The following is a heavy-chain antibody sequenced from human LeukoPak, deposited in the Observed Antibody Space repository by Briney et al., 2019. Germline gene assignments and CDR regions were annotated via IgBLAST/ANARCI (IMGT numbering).Heavy chain of an antibody. CDR2: MNPKSGNT. D-gene: IGHD6-19*01. CDR3: ARRAVDNSYYYYMDV. V-gene: IGHV1-8*03. Sequence: ASVKVSCKAAGYTFTDYYIHWVRQAHGQGLKWMGWMNPKSGNTGYAQKFQGRVTITRNTSISTAYMEVSSLRYEDTAVYYCARRAVDNSYYYYMDVWGKGTTVTVSS. J-gene: IGHJ6*03. CDR1: GYTFTDYY.